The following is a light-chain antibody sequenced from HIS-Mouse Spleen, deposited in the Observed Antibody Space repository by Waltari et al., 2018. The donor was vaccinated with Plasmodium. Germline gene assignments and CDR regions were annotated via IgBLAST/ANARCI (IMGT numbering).Light chain of an antibody. CDR2: DVS. Sequence: HSVLTQPAAVAGSPGQSSTISCTGASSNVCGYNYVPWYQQHPGLVPKLIIYDVSNRPSAGSTRFSVSKSGNTASLTISGLQAEDEADYYCSSYTSSSTLNYVFGAGTKVTVL. CDR3: SSYTSSSTLNYV. J-gene: IGLJ1*01. CDR1: SSNVCGYNY. V-gene: IGLV2-14*03.